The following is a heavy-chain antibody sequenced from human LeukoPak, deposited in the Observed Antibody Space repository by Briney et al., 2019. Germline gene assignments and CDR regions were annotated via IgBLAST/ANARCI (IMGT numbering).Heavy chain of an antibody. Sequence: GGSLRLSCAASGFTFDDYGMSWVRQAPGKGLDWVSGVNWNGGSTTYAESVKGRFTISRDNAKNSLYLQMNSLRVEDTALYYCARDPPDNWNLDYNWFDPWGQGTLVTVSS. CDR1: GFTFDDYG. D-gene: IGHD1-1*01. V-gene: IGHV3-20*04. CDR2: VNWNGGST. CDR3: ARDPPDNWNLDYNWFDP. J-gene: IGHJ5*02.